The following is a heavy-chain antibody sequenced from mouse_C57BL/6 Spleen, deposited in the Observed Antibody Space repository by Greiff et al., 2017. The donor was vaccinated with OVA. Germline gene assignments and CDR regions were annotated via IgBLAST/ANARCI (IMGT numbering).Heavy chain of an antibody. V-gene: IGHV1-52*01. CDR3: ARVITNYFDY. CDR1: GYTFTSYW. Sequence: QVQLQQPGAELVRPGSSVQLSCKASGYTFTSYWMHWVKQRPIQGLEWIGNIDPSDSETHYNQKFKDKATLTVDKSSSTAYMQLSSLTSEDSAVYYCARVITNYFDYWGQGTTLTVAS. J-gene: IGHJ2*01. D-gene: IGHD2-4*01. CDR2: IDPSDSET.